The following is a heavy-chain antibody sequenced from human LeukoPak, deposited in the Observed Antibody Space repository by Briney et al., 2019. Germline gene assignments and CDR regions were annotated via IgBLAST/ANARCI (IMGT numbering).Heavy chain of an antibody. D-gene: IGHD2-2*02. V-gene: IGHV3-21*01. J-gene: IGHJ4*02. CDR1: GFTFSSYA. CDR3: ARAPDCSSTSCYNARQQLAPTFDY. Sequence: GGSLRLSCAASGFTFSSYAMSWVRQAPGKGLEWVSSISGSSSYIYYADSVKGRFTISRDNAKNSLYLQMNSLRAEDTAVYYCARAPDCSSTSCYNARQQLAPTFDYWGQGTLVTVSS. CDR2: ISGSSSYI.